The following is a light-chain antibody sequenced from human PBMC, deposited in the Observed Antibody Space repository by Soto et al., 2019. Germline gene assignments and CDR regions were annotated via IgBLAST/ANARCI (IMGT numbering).Light chain of an antibody. V-gene: IGKV1-5*01. Sequence: DIQMTQSPSTLSASEGDRVTITCRASQSISSWLAWYQQKPGKAPKLLIYDASSLESGVPSRFSGSGSGTEFTLTISSLQPDDFATYYCQQYNDYSGMFGQGTKVDI. CDR1: QSISSW. J-gene: IGKJ1*01. CDR3: QQYNDYSGM. CDR2: DAS.